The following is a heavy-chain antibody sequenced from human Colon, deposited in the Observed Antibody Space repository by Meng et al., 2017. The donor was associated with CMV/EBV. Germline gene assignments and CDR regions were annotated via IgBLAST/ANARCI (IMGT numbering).Heavy chain of an antibody. CDR2: INPFSGTT. CDR3: ARDREFAMDV. CDR1: GGSLTSSS. Sequence: ASVKVSCKASGGSLTSSSINWMRQAPGQGLEWLGRINPFSGTTSFEEKFQGRVTMTTDSSITTIYMELRSLTNDDSAVYYCARDREFAMDVWGQGTTVTVSS. J-gene: IGHJ6*02. V-gene: IGHV1-2*02.